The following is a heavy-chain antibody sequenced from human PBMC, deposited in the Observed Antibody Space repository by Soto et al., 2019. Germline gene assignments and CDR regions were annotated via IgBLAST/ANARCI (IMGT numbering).Heavy chain of an antibody. D-gene: IGHD3-10*01. J-gene: IGHJ2*01. Sequence: GGSLRLSCAASGFTFSNYAMGWVRQAPGRGLEWVSAIIASGGTTYADSVKGRFTVSREDSKNTLYLQMTSLRVEDSAVYYCARDHPAGGLRGHWYFDLWGRGILVTVSS. CDR3: ARDHPAGGLRGHWYFDL. CDR2: IIASGGTT. CDR1: GFTFSNYA. V-gene: IGHV3-23*01.